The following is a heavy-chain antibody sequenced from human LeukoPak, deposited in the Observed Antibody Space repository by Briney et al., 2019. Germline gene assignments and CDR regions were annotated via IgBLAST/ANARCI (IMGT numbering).Heavy chain of an antibody. Sequence: PSETLSLTCTVSGGSISSYYWSWFRQPPGKGLEWIGYIYYSGSTNYNPSLKSRVTISVDMSKNQLSLKLRSVTAADTAIYYCARDAKYYFGSRTYFFFEYWGQGTLLTVSS. V-gene: IGHV4-59*01. CDR2: IYYSGST. CDR3: ARDAKYYFGSRTYFFFEY. CDR1: GGSISSYY. D-gene: IGHD3-10*01. J-gene: IGHJ4*02.